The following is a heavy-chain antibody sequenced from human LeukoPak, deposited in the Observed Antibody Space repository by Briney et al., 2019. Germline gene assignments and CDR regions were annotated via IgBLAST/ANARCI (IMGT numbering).Heavy chain of an antibody. Sequence: SQTLSLTCAISGDSVSSNSATWNWIRQSPSRGLEWLGRTYYRSKWYKYYAVSVKGRITINPDTSKNQFSLKLSSVTAADTAVYYCARVVGATSRKRIDYWGQGTLVTVSS. CDR3: ARVVGATSRKRIDY. D-gene: IGHD1-26*01. J-gene: IGHJ4*02. CDR1: GDSVSSNSAT. V-gene: IGHV6-1*01. CDR2: TYYRSKWYK.